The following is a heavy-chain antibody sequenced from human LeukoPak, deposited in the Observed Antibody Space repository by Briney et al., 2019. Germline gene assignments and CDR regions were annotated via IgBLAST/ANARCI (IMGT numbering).Heavy chain of an antibody. D-gene: IGHD6-6*01. V-gene: IGHV3-30*02. CDR3: DRRDRIAARPPPYWYFDL. CDR2: IRYDGSNK. Sequence: PGGSLRLSCAASGFSFSNYGMHWVRQAPGKGLEWVAFIRYDGSNKYYADSVKGRFTISRDDSKNTLYLQMNSLRAEDTAVYYCDRRDRIAARPPPYWYFDLWGRGTLVTVSS. CDR1: GFSFSNYG. J-gene: IGHJ2*01.